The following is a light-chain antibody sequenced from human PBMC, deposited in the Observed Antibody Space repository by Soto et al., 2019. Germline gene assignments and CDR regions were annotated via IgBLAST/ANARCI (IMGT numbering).Light chain of an antibody. Sequence: DIQMTQSSSTLSASVGDRVTITCRASQSISTWLAWYQQKPGKAPKLLIYRASNLENGVPSRFSGSGSGTEFTLTISSLQPDDFATYYCQQYDSYSPETFGQGTKVEIK. CDR3: QQYDSYSPET. J-gene: IGKJ1*01. CDR1: QSISTW. V-gene: IGKV1-5*03. CDR2: RAS.